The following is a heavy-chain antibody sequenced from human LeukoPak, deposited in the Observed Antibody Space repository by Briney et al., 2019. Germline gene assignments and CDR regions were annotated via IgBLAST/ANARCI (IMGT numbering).Heavy chain of an antibody. CDR1: GFTFNSYA. CDR3: AKDHYGSGRSTPYYFDY. J-gene: IGHJ4*02. Sequence: QPGGSLRLSCAASGFTFNSYAMSWFRQAPGKGLEWVSTISGSGDSTYYSDSVKGRSTISRDNSKNTLYLQMSSLRAEDTAVYYCAKDHYGSGRSTPYYFDYWGQGTLVTVSS. D-gene: IGHD3-10*01. CDR2: ISGSGDST. V-gene: IGHV3-23*01.